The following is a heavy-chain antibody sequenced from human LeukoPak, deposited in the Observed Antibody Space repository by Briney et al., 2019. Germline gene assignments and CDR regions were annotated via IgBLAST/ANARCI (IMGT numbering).Heavy chain of an antibody. Sequence: AGGSLRLSCAASGFTFSSYAMSWVRQAPGKGLEGGSCICGCGVSTYYVDSGKGRVTSSRVNSKNTFYLQMNSLRAEDMAVYYCAKIRGRDDWYYFDYWGQGTLVTVSS. J-gene: IGHJ4*02. CDR3: AKIRGRDDWYYFDY. D-gene: IGHD5-24*01. CDR1: GFTFSSYA. CDR2: ICGCGVST. V-gene: IGHV3-23*01.